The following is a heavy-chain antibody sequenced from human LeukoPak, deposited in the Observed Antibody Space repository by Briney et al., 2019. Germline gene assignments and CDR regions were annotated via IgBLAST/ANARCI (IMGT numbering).Heavy chain of an antibody. D-gene: IGHD6-19*01. Sequence: GGSLRLSCAASGFTFSSYGMNWVRQAPGKGLEWVSYISSSGSTIYYADSVKGRFTISRDNAKNSLYLQMNSLRAEDTAVYYCARGDSSGWDDAFDIWGQGTMVTVSS. CDR2: ISSSGSTI. J-gene: IGHJ3*02. CDR3: ARGDSSGWDDAFDI. CDR1: GFTFSSYG. V-gene: IGHV3-48*03.